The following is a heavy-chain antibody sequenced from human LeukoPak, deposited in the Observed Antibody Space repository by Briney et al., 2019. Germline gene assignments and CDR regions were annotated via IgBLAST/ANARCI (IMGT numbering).Heavy chain of an antibody. Sequence: PSETLSLTRTVSGGSLSGYCWTWIRQPPGKGLEWIGHIYYSGSTNYTPPLKSRVTMSVATSKNQVSLRLTSGTAADTAVYYCARARLPGYDGSLYYNPSHYYMDVWGKGTTVTVSS. V-gene: IGHV4-59*01. CDR1: GGSLSGYC. CDR3: ARARLPGYDGSLYYNPSHYYMDV. J-gene: IGHJ6*03. D-gene: IGHD3-22*01. CDR2: IYYSGST.